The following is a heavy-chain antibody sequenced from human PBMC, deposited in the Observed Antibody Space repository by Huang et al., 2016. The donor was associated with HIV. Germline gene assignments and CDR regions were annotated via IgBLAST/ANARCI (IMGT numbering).Heavy chain of an antibody. CDR2: SSGNGNKT. Sequence: EVKVLESGGGLVQPGGSLRLSCVASGFTFNKYAMSWVRQAPGKGLTCVSLSSGNGNKTYYADSVKGRFTISRDNSKNTVYLQMNSLRAEDAALYHCTVLLDYWGQGTPVTVSS. CDR1: GFTFNKYA. CDR3: TVLLDY. V-gene: IGHV3-23*01. J-gene: IGHJ4*02.